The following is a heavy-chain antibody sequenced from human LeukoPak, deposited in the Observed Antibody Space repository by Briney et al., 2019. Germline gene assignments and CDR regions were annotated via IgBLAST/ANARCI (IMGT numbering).Heavy chain of an antibody. CDR1: GFTFSSYW. CDR2: IKQDGSEK. Sequence: GGSLRLSCAASGFTFSSYWMAWVRQAPGKRPEWVANIKQDGSEKYYVDSVKGRFTISRDNAKNSLYLQMNSLRAEDTAMYYCARDKVVGATWFDPWGQGTLVTVSS. D-gene: IGHD1-26*01. J-gene: IGHJ5*02. CDR3: ARDKVVGATWFDP. V-gene: IGHV3-7*01.